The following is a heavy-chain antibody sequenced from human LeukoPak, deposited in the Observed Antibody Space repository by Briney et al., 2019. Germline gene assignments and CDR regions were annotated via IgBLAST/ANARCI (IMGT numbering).Heavy chain of an antibody. CDR2: IYYSGST. Sequence: SETLSLTCTVSGGSISSGDYYWSWIRQPPGKGLEWIGYIYYSGSTYYNPSLKSRVTISVDTSKNQFSLKLSSVTAADTAVYYCASAYRDGYNPYYYYGMDVWGQGTTVTVSS. CDR1: GGSISSGDYY. V-gene: IGHV4-30-4*02. D-gene: IGHD5-24*01. CDR3: ASAYRDGYNPYYYYGMDV. J-gene: IGHJ6*02.